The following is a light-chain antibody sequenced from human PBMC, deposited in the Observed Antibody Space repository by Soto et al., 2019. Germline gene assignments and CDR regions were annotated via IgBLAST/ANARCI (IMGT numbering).Light chain of an antibody. CDR2: TNS. J-gene: IGLJ1*01. Sequence: QSALTQPPSAPGTPGQRVTISCSGSNSNIGTNAVSWYQQLPGTAPKLLIYTNSQRPSGVPDRFSGSRSGTSASLAISGLRSEDEADYYCAAWDDSLNGYVFGAGTKVTVL. V-gene: IGLV1-44*01. CDR1: NSNIGTNA. CDR3: AAWDDSLNGYV.